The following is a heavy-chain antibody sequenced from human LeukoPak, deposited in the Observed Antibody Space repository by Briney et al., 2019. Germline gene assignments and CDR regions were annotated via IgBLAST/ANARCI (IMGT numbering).Heavy chain of an antibody. D-gene: IGHD1-26*01. Sequence: GGSLRLSCAASGFTFSSYAMRWVRQAPGKGPEWVSGVSGSADSTYYTDSVKGRFTISRDNSKNTLYLQMNSLRVEDTALYYCVKGRHGSYYSAFDSWGQGTLVTVSS. CDR1: GFTFSSYA. J-gene: IGHJ4*02. CDR2: VSGSADST. V-gene: IGHV3-23*01. CDR3: VKGRHGSYYSAFDS.